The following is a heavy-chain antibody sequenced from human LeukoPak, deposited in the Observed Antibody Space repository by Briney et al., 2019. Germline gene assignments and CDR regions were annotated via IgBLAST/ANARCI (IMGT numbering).Heavy chain of an antibody. Sequence: GGSLRLSCAASGFTFSSYAMSWVRQAPGKGLEWVSAIGGSGGSTYYADSVKGRFTISRDNSKNTLYLQMNSLRAEDTAFYFCARENGHIYGYAFLDQWGQGTLVTVSS. D-gene: IGHD5-18*01. CDR3: ARENGHIYGYAFLDQ. J-gene: IGHJ4*02. CDR2: IGGSGGST. CDR1: GFTFSSYA. V-gene: IGHV3-23*01.